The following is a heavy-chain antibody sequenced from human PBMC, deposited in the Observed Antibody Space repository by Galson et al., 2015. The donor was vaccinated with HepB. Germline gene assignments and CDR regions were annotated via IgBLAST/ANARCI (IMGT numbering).Heavy chain of an antibody. CDR1: GFPFSSYE. D-gene: IGHD2-2*01. CDR3: ATFYCSSISCYDDAFEI. J-gene: IGHJ3*02. CDR2: ISSSGSTI. Sequence: SLRLSCAASGFPFSSYEMNWVRQAPGKGLEWISYISSSGSTIYYADSVKGRFTISRDNAKNSLYLQMNSLRAEDTAVYYCATFYCSSISCYDDAFEIWGQGTMVTVSS. V-gene: IGHV3-48*03.